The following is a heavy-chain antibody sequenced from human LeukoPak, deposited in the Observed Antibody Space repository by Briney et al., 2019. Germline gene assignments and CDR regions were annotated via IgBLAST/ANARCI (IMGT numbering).Heavy chain of an antibody. J-gene: IGHJ3*02. V-gene: IGHV1-18*01. D-gene: IGHD3-9*01. CDR2: ISAYNGNT. CDR1: GYTFNSYG. CDR3: ARVLRYFDWPSDAFDI. Sequence: ASVKVSCKASGYTFNSYGISWVRQAPGQGLEWMGWISAYNGNTNYAQKLQGRVTMTTDTSTSTAYMELRSLRSDDTAVYYCARVLRYFDWPSDAFDIWGQGTMVTVSS.